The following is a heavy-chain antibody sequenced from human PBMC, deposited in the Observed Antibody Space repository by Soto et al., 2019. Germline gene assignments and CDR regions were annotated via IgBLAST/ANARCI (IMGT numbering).Heavy chain of an antibody. CDR2: IKQDGTEK. V-gene: IGHV3-7*03. CDR3: ARGEGAGLFGMDV. D-gene: IGHD1-26*01. J-gene: IGHJ6*02. CDR1: KFTFSDYW. Sequence: EVQVVESGGGLGQPGGSLRLSCAASKFTFSDYWMTWVRQAPGKGLEWVANIKQDGTEKYYVDSVRGRFTISRDNAKNSLSLQMINLRDEDTAVYYCARGEGAGLFGMDVWGQGTTVAVSS.